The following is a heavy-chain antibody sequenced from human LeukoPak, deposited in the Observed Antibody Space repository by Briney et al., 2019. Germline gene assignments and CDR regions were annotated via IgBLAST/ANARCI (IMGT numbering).Heavy chain of an antibody. CDR3: ARSRAGGGSYYGSFDY. J-gene: IGHJ4*02. CDR1: GGSISSYY. CDR2: IYYSGST. Sequence: PSETLSLTCTVSGGSISSYYWSWIRQPPGKGLEWIGYIYYSGSTNYNPSLKSRVTISVDTSKNQFSLKLSSVTAADTAVYYCARSRAGGGSYYGSFDYWGQGTLVTVFS. D-gene: IGHD1-26*01. V-gene: IGHV4-59*01.